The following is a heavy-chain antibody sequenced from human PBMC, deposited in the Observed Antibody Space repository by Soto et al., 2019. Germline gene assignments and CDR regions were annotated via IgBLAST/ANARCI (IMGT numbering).Heavy chain of an antibody. D-gene: IGHD3-10*01. CDR1: GYTFTSYG. CDR3: ARDGRGLGEWDYYYGMDV. CDR2: INGGNGNT. Sequence: ASVKVSCKASGYTFTSYGISWVRQAPGQGLEWMGWINGGNGNTKYSQKFQGRVTITRDTSASTAYMELSSLRSEDTAVYYCARDGRGLGEWDYYYGMDVWGQGTTVTVSS. J-gene: IGHJ6*02. V-gene: IGHV1-18*01.